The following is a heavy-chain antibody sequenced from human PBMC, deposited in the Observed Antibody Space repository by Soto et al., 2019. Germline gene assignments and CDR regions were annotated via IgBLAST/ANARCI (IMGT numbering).Heavy chain of an antibody. D-gene: IGHD2-21*02. J-gene: IGHJ2*01. Sequence: QVQLVQSGAEVKTPGSAVKVSCRASGGSFSSYAISWVRQAPGQGLEWMGGIVPILGARNSPQRFQGRVTLSADKSTSTVFMELSSLRFDDTAIYYCARYPRPIVELTPIRDWYFDVWGRGTLVAV. CDR2: IVPILGAR. V-gene: IGHV1-69*06. CDR3: ARYPRPIVELTPIRDWYFDV. CDR1: GGSFSSYA.